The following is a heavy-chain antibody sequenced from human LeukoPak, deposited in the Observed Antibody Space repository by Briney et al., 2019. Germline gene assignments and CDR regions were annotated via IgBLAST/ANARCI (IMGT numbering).Heavy chain of an antibody. CDR2: IWHDASNT. J-gene: IGHJ6*02. V-gene: IGHV3-33*01. CDR1: GFPFSSYG. CDR3: ARAGPQGFGVDV. Sequence: GGSLRLSCAASGFPFSSYGMHWVRQAPGKGLESVAVIWHDASNTYYVDSVRGRFTISRDNSRNMLYLQLNSLRAEDTAVYYSARAGPQGFGVDVWGQGTTVIVSS.